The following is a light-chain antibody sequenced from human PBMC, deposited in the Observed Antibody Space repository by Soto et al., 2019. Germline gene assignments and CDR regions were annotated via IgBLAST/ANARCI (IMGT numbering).Light chain of an antibody. J-gene: IGKJ2*01. CDR3: QQYKSYST. CDR2: QAS. V-gene: IGKV1-5*03. Sequence: DIQMTQSPSTLSASVGDRVTITCRASQSISNWLAWYQQKPGKAPRFLIYQASSLEGDVPSRFSGSGSGTEFTLTISNLQPDDFATYYCQQYKSYSTFGQGTKLDIK. CDR1: QSISNW.